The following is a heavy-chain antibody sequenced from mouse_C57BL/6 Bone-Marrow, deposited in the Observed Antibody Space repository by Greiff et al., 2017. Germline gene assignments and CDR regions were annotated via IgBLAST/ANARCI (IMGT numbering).Heavy chain of an antibody. V-gene: IGHV6-3*01. CDR3: TVLRYLCYWYFDV. CDR2: IRLKSDNYAT. Sequence: EVKVVESGGGLVQPGGSMKLSCVASGFTFSNYWMNWVRQSPEKGLEWVAQIRLKSDNYATHYAESVKGRFTISRDDSKSSVYLQMNNLRAEDTGIYYCTVLRYLCYWYFDVWGTGTTVTVSS. CDR1: GFTFSNYW. D-gene: IGHD1-1*01. J-gene: IGHJ1*03.